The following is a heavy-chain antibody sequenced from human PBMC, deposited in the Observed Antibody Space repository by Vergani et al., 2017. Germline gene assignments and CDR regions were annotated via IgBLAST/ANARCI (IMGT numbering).Heavy chain of an antibody. Sequence: VQLVESGGGVVQPGRSLRLSCAASGFTLSSYEMNWVRQAPGKGLEWVSYISSSGSTIYYAESVKGRFTISRDNAKNSLYLQMNSLRAEDTAVYYCAILTKPRDSSGPVGGYWGQGTLVTVSS. CDR2: ISSSGSTI. J-gene: IGHJ4*02. CDR3: AILTKPRDSSGPVGGY. D-gene: IGHD3-22*01. V-gene: IGHV3-48*03. CDR1: GFTLSSYE.